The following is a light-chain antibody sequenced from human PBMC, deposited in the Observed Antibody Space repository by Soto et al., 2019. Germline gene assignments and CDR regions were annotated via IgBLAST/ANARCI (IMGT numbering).Light chain of an antibody. Sequence: ESVLTQSPGTLSVSPGERATLSCRASQSVSTSSLAWYQQKGGQAPRLLIHGASSRATGIPDRFSGSGSGTDFTLTISRLEPEDFAVYYCQQYGSSPRTFGQGTKVDIK. CDR2: GAS. CDR1: QSVSTSS. CDR3: QQYGSSPRT. J-gene: IGKJ1*01. V-gene: IGKV3-20*01.